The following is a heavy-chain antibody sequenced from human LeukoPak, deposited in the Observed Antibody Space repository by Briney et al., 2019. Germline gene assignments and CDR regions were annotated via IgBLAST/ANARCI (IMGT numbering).Heavy chain of an antibody. CDR2: IIPILGIA. D-gene: IGHD1-26*01. J-gene: IGHJ6*03. Sequence: GASVKVSCKASGGTFSSYAISWVRQAPGQGLEWMGRIIPILGIANYAQKFQGRVTITADKSTSTAYMELSSLRSDDTAVYYCAGSGSYYGDYYYYYYMDVWGKGTTVTVSS. CDR3: AGSGSYYGDYYYYYYMDV. CDR1: GGTFSSYA. V-gene: IGHV1-69*04.